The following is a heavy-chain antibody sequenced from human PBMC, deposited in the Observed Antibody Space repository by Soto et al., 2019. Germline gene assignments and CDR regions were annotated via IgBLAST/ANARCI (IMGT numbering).Heavy chain of an antibody. D-gene: IGHD3-22*01. V-gene: IGHV1-46*01. CDR3: ARDLKNYYDSSGYYPYFDY. Sequence: ASVKVSCKASGYTFTSYYMHWARQAPGQGLEWMGIINPSGGSTSYAQKFQGRVTMTRDTSTSTVYMELSSLRSEDTAVYYCARDLKNYYDSSGYYPYFDYWGQGTLVTVSS. J-gene: IGHJ4*02. CDR1: GYTFTSYY. CDR2: INPSGGST.